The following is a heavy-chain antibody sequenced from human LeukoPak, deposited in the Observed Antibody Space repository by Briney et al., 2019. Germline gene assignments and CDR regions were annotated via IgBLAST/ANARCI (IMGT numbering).Heavy chain of an antibody. J-gene: IGHJ4*02. CDR2: IYYRGTI. CDR3: ARAHYSGSYSYYNRAFDY. CDR1: GGSIYSYY. Sequence: SGTLSLTCTVSGGSIYSYYWGWIRQPPGKGLEWIGYIYYRGTINYSPSLKSRVALSMDTSNNQFSLNLSSVTAADTAVYYCARAHYSGSYSYYNRAFDYWGQGILVTVSS. V-gene: IGHV4-59*01. D-gene: IGHD3-10*01.